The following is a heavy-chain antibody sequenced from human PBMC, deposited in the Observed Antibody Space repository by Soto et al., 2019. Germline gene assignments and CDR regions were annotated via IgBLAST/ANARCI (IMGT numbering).Heavy chain of an antibody. CDR2: VCHDGTRK. CDR1: DFAFRLHG. V-gene: IGHV3-33*01. Sequence: QVHLVESGGGIVQPGGSLTLSCSVSDFAFRLHGIHWVRQTPGKGLEWVAMVCHDGTRKYFRDSVRGRFTISRDSAKNKVYLQMNNLRGDDSALYFCARDRSSSYSYAMDLWGQGTTVTVSS. D-gene: IGHD3-10*01. J-gene: IGHJ6*02. CDR3: ARDRSSSYSYAMDL.